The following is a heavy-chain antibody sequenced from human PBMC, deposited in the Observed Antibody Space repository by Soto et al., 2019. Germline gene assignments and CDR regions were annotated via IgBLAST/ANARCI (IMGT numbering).Heavy chain of an antibody. J-gene: IGHJ4*02. D-gene: IGHD3-9*01. CDR3: ANSPRVLRYFDWLSIHFDY. CDR1: GFTFSSYA. Sequence: GGSLRLSCAASGFTFSSYAMSWVRQAPGKGLEWVSAISGSGGSTYYADSVKGRFTISRDNSKNTLYLQMNSLRAEDTAVYYCANSPRVLRYFDWLSIHFDYWGQGTLVTVSS. V-gene: IGHV3-23*01. CDR2: ISGSGGST.